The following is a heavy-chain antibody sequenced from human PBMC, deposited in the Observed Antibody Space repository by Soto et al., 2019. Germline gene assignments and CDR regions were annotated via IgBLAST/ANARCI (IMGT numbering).Heavy chain of an antibody. J-gene: IGHJ5*02. CDR1: GYTFTSYG. CDR3: ARSVGWRSSWLNWFDP. Sequence: ASVKVSCKASGYTFTSYGISWVRQAPGQGLEWMGWISAYNGNTNYAQKLQGRVTMTTDTSTSTAYMELRSLRSDDTAVYYCARSVGWRSSWLNWFDPWGQGTLVTVSS. CDR2: ISAYNGNT. V-gene: IGHV1-18*01. D-gene: IGHD6-13*01.